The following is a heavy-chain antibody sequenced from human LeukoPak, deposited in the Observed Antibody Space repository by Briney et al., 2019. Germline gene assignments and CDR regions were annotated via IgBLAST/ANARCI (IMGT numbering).Heavy chain of an antibody. J-gene: IGHJ4*02. CDR1: GFTFSSYE. D-gene: IGHD3-3*01. Sequence: GGSLRLSCAASGFTFSSYEMNWVRQAPGKGLEWVSYISSSGRSGSTIYYADFVKGRFTISRDDAKNSLYLQMDSLRGDDSAVYYCARVAGTHFGVRDYYFDYWGQGTLVTVSS. CDR2: ISSSGRSGSTI. CDR3: ARVAGTHFGVRDYYFDY. V-gene: IGHV3-48*03.